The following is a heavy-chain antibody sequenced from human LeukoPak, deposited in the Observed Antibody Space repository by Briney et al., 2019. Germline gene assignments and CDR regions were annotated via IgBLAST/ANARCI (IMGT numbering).Heavy chain of an antibody. V-gene: IGHV3-53*01. CDR1: GFTVSDNY. CDR2: FYGDGSR. CDR3: AAPLTGLHH. Sequence: GGSLRLSCAASGFTVSDNYMTWVRQRAGRGLEWVSGFYGDGSRHYADSEKGRFTISRDNSKNTLDLHMNSLRAEDTAVYYCAAPLTGLHHWGQGILVTVSS. D-gene: IGHD1-14*01. J-gene: IGHJ4*02.